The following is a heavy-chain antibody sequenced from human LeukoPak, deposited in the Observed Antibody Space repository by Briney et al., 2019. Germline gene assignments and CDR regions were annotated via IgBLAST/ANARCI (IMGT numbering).Heavy chain of an antibody. D-gene: IGHD1/OR15-1a*01. CDR1: GYTFSNYG. J-gene: IGHJ4*02. CDR3: ATQSNTAHDY. CDR2: ISAYNGNT. Sequence: GASVKVSCKTSGYTFSNYGISWVRQAPGQGLEWMGWISAYNGNTNYAQKLQGRVTMTTDTSTSTAYMELRSLRSDDTAVYYCATQSNTAHDYWGQGTLVTVSS. V-gene: IGHV1-18*01.